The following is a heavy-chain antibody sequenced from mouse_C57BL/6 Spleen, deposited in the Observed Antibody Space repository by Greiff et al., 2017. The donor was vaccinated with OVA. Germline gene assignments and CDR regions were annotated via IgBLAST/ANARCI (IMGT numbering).Heavy chain of an antibody. CDR2: FYPGSGSI. J-gene: IGHJ1*03. CDR3: AKLEDSPYYYGSRDWYFDV. Sequence: QVQLQQPGAELVKPGASVKLSCKASGYTFTEYSIHWVKQRSGQGLEWIGWFYPGSGSIKYNEKFKGKATLTADKSSSTVYMELRRLTSDDSADYVCAKLEDSPYYYGSRDWYFDVWGTGTTVTVSS. D-gene: IGHD1-1*01. V-gene: IGHV1-62-2*01. CDR1: GYTFTEYS.